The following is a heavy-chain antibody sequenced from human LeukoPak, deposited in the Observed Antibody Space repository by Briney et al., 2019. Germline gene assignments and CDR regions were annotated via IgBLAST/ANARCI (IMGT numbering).Heavy chain of an antibody. CDR2: INHSGST. CDR1: GGSFSGCY. J-gene: IGHJ3*02. CDR3: ASRYCSSTSCYRRAYDAFDI. D-gene: IGHD2-2*02. V-gene: IGHV4-34*01. Sequence: PSETLSLTCAVYGGSFSGCYWSWIRQPPGKGLEWIGEINHSGSTNYNPSFKSRVTISVDTSKNQFSLKLSSVTAADTAVYYCASRYCSSTSCYRRAYDAFDIWGQGTMVTVSS.